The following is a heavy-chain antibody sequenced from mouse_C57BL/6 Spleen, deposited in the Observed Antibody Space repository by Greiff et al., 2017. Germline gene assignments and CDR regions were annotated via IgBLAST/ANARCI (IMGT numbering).Heavy chain of an antibody. CDR2: INPSNGGT. V-gene: IGHV1-53*01. CDR3: ARRGSDWDFYFGC. J-gene: IGHJ2*01. Sequence: QVHVKQSGTELVKPGASVKLSCKASGYTFTSYWMHWVKQRPGQGLEWIGNINPSNGGTNYNEKFKSKATLTVDKSSSTAYMQLISLTSEDSAVYDCARRGSDWDFYFGCRGQSTTLTVSS. CDR1: GYTFTSYW. D-gene: IGHD4-1*01.